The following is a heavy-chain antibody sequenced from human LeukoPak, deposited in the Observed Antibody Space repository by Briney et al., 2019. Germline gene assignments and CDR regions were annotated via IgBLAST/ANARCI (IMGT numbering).Heavy chain of an antibody. Sequence: SETLSLTCSVSGASINIYYWSWIRQPPGKGLEWIGYIYYSGSTNYNPSLKSRVTISVDTSKNQFSLKLSSVTAADTAVYYCARETSQKGAHYMDVWGKGTTVTISS. CDR2: IYYSGST. J-gene: IGHJ6*03. V-gene: IGHV4-59*01. CDR3: ARETSQKGAHYMDV. D-gene: IGHD3-16*01. CDR1: GASINIYY.